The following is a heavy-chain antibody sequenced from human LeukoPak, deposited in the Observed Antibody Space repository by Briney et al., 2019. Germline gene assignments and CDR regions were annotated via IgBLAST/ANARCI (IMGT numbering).Heavy chain of an antibody. D-gene: IGHD2-15*01. V-gene: IGHV3-74*01. J-gene: IGHJ4*02. Sequence: GGSLRLSCVASGFTFSSYAMSRVRQAPGKGLVWVSRINSEGSRTFYADSVKGRFTISRDNAKNTLYLQMNSLRAEDTAVYYCARDQCSGANCQVALDYWGQGTLVTVSS. CDR2: INSEGSRT. CDR1: GFTFSSYA. CDR3: ARDQCSGANCQVALDY.